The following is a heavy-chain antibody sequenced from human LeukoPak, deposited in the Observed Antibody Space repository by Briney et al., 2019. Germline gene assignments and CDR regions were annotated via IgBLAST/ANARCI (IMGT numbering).Heavy chain of an antibody. Sequence: GGSLRLSCAASGSTFSSYAMSRVRQAPGKGLEWVSAISGSGGSTYYADSVKGRFTISRDNSKNTLYLQMNSLRAEDTAVYYCAKEYYDFWSGYPHDYWGQGTLVTVSS. V-gene: IGHV3-23*01. CDR3: AKEYYDFWSGYPHDY. D-gene: IGHD3-3*01. CDR2: ISGSGGST. J-gene: IGHJ4*02. CDR1: GSTFSSYA.